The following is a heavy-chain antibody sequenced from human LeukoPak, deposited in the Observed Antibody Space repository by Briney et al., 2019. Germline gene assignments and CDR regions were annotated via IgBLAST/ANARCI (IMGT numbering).Heavy chain of an antibody. Sequence: GGSLRLSCAASGFTFSSYAMHWVRQAPGKGLEWVAAISYDGSNKYYADSVKGRFTISRDNSKNTLYLQMNSLRAEDTAVYYCARPRESSSWYGGNYYYGMDVWGQGTTVTVSS. V-gene: IGHV3-30-3*01. D-gene: IGHD6-13*01. CDR3: ARPRESSSWYGGNYYYGMDV. CDR2: ISYDGSNK. CDR1: GFTFSSYA. J-gene: IGHJ6*02.